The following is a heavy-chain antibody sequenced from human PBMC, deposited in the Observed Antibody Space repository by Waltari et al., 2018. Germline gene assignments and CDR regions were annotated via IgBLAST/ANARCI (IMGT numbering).Heavy chain of an antibody. D-gene: IGHD6-13*01. Sequence: EVQLVESGGGLAQPGGSLRLYCAASGRSFGNSWMTWVRQASGKGPEWVANIKQDGSEKYYMDSVKGRFTISRDNAKNSLYLQMNNLRVEDTAVYYCTRGGRDSSWYWRDWGQGTLVTVSS. CDR2: IKQDGSEK. V-gene: IGHV3-7*01. CDR3: TRGGRDSSWYWRD. J-gene: IGHJ4*02. CDR1: GRSFGNSW.